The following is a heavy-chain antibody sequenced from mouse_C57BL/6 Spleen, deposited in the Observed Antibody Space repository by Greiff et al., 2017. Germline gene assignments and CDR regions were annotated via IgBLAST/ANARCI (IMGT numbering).Heavy chain of an antibody. D-gene: IGHD1-1*01. Sequence: EVKLMESGAELVRPGASVKLSCTASGFNIKDDYMPWVKQRPEQGLEWIGWIDPENGDTEYASKFQGKATITADTSSNTAYLQLSSLTSEDTAVYYCTDYYGSSPFAYWGQGTLVTVSA. CDR3: TDYYGSSPFAY. V-gene: IGHV14-4*01. CDR1: GFNIKDDY. CDR2: IDPENGDT. J-gene: IGHJ3*01.